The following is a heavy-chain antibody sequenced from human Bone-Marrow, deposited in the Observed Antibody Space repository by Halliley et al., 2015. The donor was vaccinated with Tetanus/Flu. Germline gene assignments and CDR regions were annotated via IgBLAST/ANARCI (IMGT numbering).Heavy chain of an antibody. V-gene: IGHV3-11*04. CDR1: GFTFSNFF. J-gene: IGHJ4*02. Sequence: SLRLSCEASGFTFSNFFISWVRQGPGKGLEWVSYISSSGSTIYYADSVKGRFTISRDNAKNSLYLQMNSLRAEDTAVYYCARALEGTTVVTPWGYDYWGQGTLVTVSS. D-gene: IGHD4-17*01. CDR2: ISSSGSTI. CDR3: ARALEGTTVVTPWGYDY.